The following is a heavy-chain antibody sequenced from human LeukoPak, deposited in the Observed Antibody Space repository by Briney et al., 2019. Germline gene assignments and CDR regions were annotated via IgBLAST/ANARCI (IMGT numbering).Heavy chain of an antibody. D-gene: IGHD1-14*01. Sequence: SVKVSCKASGGTFSSYAISWVRQAPGQGLEWMGGIIPIFGTANYAQKFQGRVTITADESTSTAYMELSSLRSEDTAVYYCAREASGGDNDAFDIWGQGAMVTVSS. CDR3: AREASGGDNDAFDI. CDR1: GGTFSSYA. CDR2: IIPIFGTA. V-gene: IGHV1-69*13. J-gene: IGHJ3*02.